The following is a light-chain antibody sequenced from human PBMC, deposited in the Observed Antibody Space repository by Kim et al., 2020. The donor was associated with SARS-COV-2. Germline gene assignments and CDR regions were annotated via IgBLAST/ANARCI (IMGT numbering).Light chain of an antibody. CDR2: GAS. Sequence: EIVMTQSPATLSVSPGERATLSCRASQSVSSNLAWYQQKPGQAPRLLIYGASTRATGIPARFSGSGSGTEFTLTISSLQSEDFAVYYCKQYNNCHITYGGRTTVDI. CDR3: KQYNNCHIT. CDR1: QSVSSN. V-gene: IGKV3-15*01. J-gene: IGKJ4*01.